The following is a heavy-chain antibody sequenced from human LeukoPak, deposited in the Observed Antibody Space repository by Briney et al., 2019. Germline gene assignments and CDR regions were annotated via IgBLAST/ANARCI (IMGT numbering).Heavy chain of an antibody. Sequence: SETLSLTCAVYGGAFSGYYWSWIRQPPGKGLEWIGEINHSGSTNYNPSLQSRVTISVDTSKNQFSLKLSSVTAADTAVYYCARGGYDFWSGLKGYMDVWGKGTTVTVSS. D-gene: IGHD3-3*01. CDR3: ARGGYDFWSGLKGYMDV. V-gene: IGHV4-34*01. J-gene: IGHJ6*03. CDR2: INHSGST. CDR1: GGAFSGYY.